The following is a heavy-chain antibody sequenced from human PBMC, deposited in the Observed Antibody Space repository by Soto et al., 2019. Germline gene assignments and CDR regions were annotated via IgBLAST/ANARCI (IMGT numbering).Heavy chain of an antibody. CDR3: ARGRIIVAGGFDP. CDR1: GNTFTSYD. Sequence: QVQLVQSGAEVKKPGASVKVSCKASGNTFTSYDITWVRQATGQGLEWMGWMNPSTGNTDSAEKFQGRLTMTRNTSISTVYMELSSLSFEDTAVYYCARGRIIVAGGFDPWGQGTLVTVSS. V-gene: IGHV1-8*01. CDR2: MNPSTGNT. J-gene: IGHJ5*02. D-gene: IGHD6-19*01.